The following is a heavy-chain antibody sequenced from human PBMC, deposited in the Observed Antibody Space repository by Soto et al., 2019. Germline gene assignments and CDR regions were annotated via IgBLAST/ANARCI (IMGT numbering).Heavy chain of an antibody. Sequence: ASVKVSCKASGYTFTDYYIHWVRQAPGQGLEWMGWINPNSGGTNYAEKFQGRVTMTRDTAISTAYTELSRLRLDDTAVYYCATGKEMGVYYYYYYGMDVWGQGTTVTVSS. CDR3: ATGKEMGVYYYYYYGMDV. CDR2: INPNSGGT. D-gene: IGHD1-26*01. CDR1: GYTFTDYY. V-gene: IGHV1-2*02. J-gene: IGHJ6*02.